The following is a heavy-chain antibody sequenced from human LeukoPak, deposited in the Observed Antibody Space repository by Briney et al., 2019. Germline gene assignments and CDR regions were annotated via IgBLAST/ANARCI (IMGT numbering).Heavy chain of an antibody. CDR1: GFTFSGSA. CDR3: TRYNVGFES. CDR2: IRSKTNSYAA. Sequence: GGSLRLSCAASGFTFSGSAMHWVRQASGKGLEWVGRIRSKTNSYAASYAASVKGRFALSRDDSKNTAYLQMNSLKTEDTAVYYCTRYNVGFESWGQGALVTVSS. J-gene: IGHJ4*02. V-gene: IGHV3-73*01. D-gene: IGHD1-1*01.